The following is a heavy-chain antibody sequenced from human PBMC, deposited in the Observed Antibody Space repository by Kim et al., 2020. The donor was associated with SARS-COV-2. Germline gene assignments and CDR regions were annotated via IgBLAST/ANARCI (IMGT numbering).Heavy chain of an antibody. J-gene: IGHJ4*02. CDR1: GFTFSSYA. CDR2: ISYDGSNK. V-gene: IGHV3-30*04. Sequence: GVSLRLSCAASGFTFSSYAMHWVRQAPGKGLEWVAVISYDGSNKYYADSVKGRFTISRDNSKNTLYLQMNSLRAEDTAVYYCARGRPQAAMRWGQGTLVTVSS. CDR3: ARGRPQAAMR. D-gene: IGHD2-2*01.